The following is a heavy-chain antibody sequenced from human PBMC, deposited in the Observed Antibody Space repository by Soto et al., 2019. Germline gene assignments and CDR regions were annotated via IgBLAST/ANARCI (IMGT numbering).Heavy chain of an antibody. V-gene: IGHV3-48*03. CDR3: ARDGSTVTTTYHYAMAV. CDR2: IHSGGSRI. CDR1: GFTFSTYH. D-gene: IGHD4-17*01. J-gene: IGHJ6*02. Sequence: EVQLVESGGGLVQPGGSLILSCAASGFTFSTYHMNWVRQAPGKGLEWVSYIHSGGSRIYYADSVKGRFTISRDNAKNSLYLQMKSLRAEDTAVYYCARDGSTVTTTYHYAMAVSGQGTTVTVSS.